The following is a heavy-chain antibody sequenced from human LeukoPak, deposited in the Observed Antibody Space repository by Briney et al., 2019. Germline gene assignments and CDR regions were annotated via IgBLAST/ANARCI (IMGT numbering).Heavy chain of an antibody. D-gene: IGHD1-26*01. CDR3: ARVPAPWELYAFDI. V-gene: IGHV4-34*01. Sequence: SETLSLTCAVYGGSFSGYYWSWIRQPPGKGLEWIGEINHSGSTNYNPSLKSRVTVSVDTSKNQFSLQLNSVTPEDTAVYYCARVPAPWELYAFDIWGQGTMVTVSS. CDR1: GGSFSGYY. CDR2: INHSGST. J-gene: IGHJ3*02.